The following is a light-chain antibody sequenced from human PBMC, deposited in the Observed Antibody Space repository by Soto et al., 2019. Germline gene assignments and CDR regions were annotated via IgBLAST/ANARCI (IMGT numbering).Light chain of an antibody. V-gene: IGLV3-21*04. Sequence: SYELTQPPSMSVAPGETATMTCGGNNIVRKNVHWYQQKPGQAPVLVIYYDRDRPSGIPERFSGSNSGNTATLTISRVEAGGEADYYCQVWDSSSDHPVFGGGTKLTVL. CDR2: YDR. CDR1: NIVRKN. CDR3: QVWDSSSDHPV. J-gene: IGLJ2*01.